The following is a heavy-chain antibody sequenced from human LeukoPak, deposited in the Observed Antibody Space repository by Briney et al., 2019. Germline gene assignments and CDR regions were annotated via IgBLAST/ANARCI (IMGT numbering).Heavy chain of an antibody. Sequence: GGSLRLSCAASGFTFSSYGMHWVRQAPGKGLEWVAVIWYDGSNKYYADSVKGRFTISRDNSKNTLYLQMSSLRAEDTAVYYCARDREWDLQSLRYFDSWGQGTLVAVSS. D-gene: IGHD1-26*01. CDR2: IWYDGSNK. J-gene: IGHJ4*02. V-gene: IGHV3-33*01. CDR1: GFTFSSYG. CDR3: ARDREWDLQSLRYFDS.